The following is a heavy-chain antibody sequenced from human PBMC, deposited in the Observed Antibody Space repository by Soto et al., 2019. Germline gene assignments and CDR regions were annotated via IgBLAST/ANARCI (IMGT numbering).Heavy chain of an antibody. CDR1: GGSLSSGGYS. J-gene: IGHJ3*02. CDR2: IYHSWMT. Sequence: QLQLQESGSGLVKPSQTLSLTCAVSGGSLSSGGYSWSWIREPPGKGLEWIGYIYHSWMTYYHPSLKSRVTISVDRYKNQFSLKLSSVTAADTAVYYCARQPYHNDAFDIWGQGTMVTVSS. V-gene: IGHV4-30-2*01. CDR3: ARQPYHNDAFDI. D-gene: IGHD2-2*01.